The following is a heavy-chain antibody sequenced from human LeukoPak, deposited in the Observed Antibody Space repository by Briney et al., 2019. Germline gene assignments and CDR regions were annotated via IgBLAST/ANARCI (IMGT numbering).Heavy chain of an antibody. CDR2: ISSSASST. CDR1: GFNFSTYA. CDR3: ATGPRDGTTGYSLS. D-gene: IGHD1-1*01. J-gene: IGHJ5*02. Sequence: GGSLRLSCAASGFNFSTYAMSWVRQGPGKGLEWLSLISSSASSTHYADAVKGRFTIFRDNAKSSLYLQMNSLRADDTGLYYCATGPRDGTTGYSLSWGQGTLVTVSS. V-gene: IGHV3-48*01.